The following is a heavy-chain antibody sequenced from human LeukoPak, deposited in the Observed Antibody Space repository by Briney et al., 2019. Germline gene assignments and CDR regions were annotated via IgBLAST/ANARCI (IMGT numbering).Heavy chain of an antibody. D-gene: IGHD2-15*01. CDR2: IYYSGST. Sequence: PSETLSLTCTVSGGSISSYYWSWIRQPPGKGLEWIGYIYYSGSTNYNPSLKSRVTISVDTSKNRFSLKLSSVTAADTAVYYCAGGVVVAKFDYWGQGTLVTVSS. V-gene: IGHV4-59*01. CDR3: AGGVVVAKFDY. J-gene: IGHJ4*02. CDR1: GGSISSYY.